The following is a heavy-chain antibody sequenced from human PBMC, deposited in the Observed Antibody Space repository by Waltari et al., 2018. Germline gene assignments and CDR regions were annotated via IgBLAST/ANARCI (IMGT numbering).Heavy chain of an antibody. CDR3: ARSSGWPSYFDY. Sequence: EVQLLESGGGLVQPGGSLRLSCAASGFTFSNYAMSWVRQAPGKGLGWVQVICSVGSSTYYTDSVQGRFTISRDNSKNTLYRHMNSLGAEDTAVYYCARSSGWPSYFDYWGQGTLVTVSS. J-gene: IGHJ4*02. D-gene: IGHD6-19*01. CDR2: ICSVGSST. V-gene: IGHV3-23*03. CDR1: GFTFSNYA.